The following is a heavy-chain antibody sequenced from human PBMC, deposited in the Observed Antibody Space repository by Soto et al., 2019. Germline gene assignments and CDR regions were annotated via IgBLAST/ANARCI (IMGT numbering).Heavy chain of an antibody. Sequence: ASVKVSCKASGYTFTGYYMHWVRQAPGQGLEWMGWINPNSGGTNYAQKFQGWVTMTRDTSISTAYMELSRLRSDDTAVYYCARGRGFLGRANHDAFDIWGQGTMVTVSS. V-gene: IGHV1-2*04. CDR3: ARGRGFLGRANHDAFDI. D-gene: IGHD7-27*01. J-gene: IGHJ3*02. CDR1: GYTFTGYY. CDR2: INPNSGGT.